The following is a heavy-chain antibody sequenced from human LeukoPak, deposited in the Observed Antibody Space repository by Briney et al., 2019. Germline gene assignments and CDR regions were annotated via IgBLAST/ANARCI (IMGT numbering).Heavy chain of an antibody. CDR2: IYYSGST. CDR1: GGSISSYY. V-gene: IGHV4-59*01. CDR3: ARGEMATNNLDY. Sequence: SETLSLTCTVSGGSISSYYWSWIRQPPGKGLEWIGYIYYSGSTNYNPSLKSRVTISVDTSKNQFSLKLSSVTAADTAVYYCARGEMATNNLDYWGQGTLVTVSS. J-gene: IGHJ4*02. D-gene: IGHD5-24*01.